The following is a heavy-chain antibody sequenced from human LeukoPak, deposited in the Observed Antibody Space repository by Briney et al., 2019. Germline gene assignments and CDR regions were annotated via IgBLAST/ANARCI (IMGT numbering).Heavy chain of an antibody. Sequence: PGGSLRLSCAAAGFTFGDYWMSWVRQAPGKGLEWVAVISSDGNSKNFALSVKGRFAISRDNSKNTLFLQMNNLRSEATALYYCVSPTADYPFLYYFDSWGQGTLVTVSS. V-gene: IGHV3-30*09. CDR3: VSPTADYPFLYYFDS. D-gene: IGHD5-12*01. J-gene: IGHJ4*02. CDR2: ISSDGNSK. CDR1: GFTFGDYW.